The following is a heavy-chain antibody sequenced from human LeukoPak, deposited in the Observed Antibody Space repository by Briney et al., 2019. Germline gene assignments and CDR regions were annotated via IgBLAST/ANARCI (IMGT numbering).Heavy chain of an antibody. CDR2: ISSSGSTI. D-gene: IGHD6-25*01. Sequence: GGSLRLSCAASGFTFSSYEMNWVRQAPGKGLEWVSYISSSGSTIYYADSVKGRFTISRDNAKNSLYLQMNSLRAEDTAVYYCASRYSSGWGTDWFDPWGQGTLVTVSS. J-gene: IGHJ5*02. CDR1: GFTFSSYE. V-gene: IGHV3-48*03. CDR3: ASRYSSGWGTDWFDP.